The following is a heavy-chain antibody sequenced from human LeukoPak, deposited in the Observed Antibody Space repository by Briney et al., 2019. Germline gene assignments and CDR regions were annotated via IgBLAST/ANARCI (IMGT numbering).Heavy chain of an antibody. CDR1: GFSFGSAW. CDR3: ATIEYAYVMNLAY. V-gene: IGHV3-15*01. D-gene: IGHD3-10*02. J-gene: IGHJ4*02. CDR2: IKSRYDGGTT. Sequence: GGSLRLSCAASGFSFGSAWLSWVRRSPGKGLEWIGRIKSRYDGGTTDYAAPVRGRFSISRDDSKDTLYLQMDSLRAEDTGIYYGATIEYAYVMNLAYWGQGTLVTVSS.